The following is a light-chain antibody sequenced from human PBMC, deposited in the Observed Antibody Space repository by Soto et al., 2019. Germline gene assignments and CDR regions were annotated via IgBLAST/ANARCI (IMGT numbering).Light chain of an antibody. J-gene: IGKJ2*01. CDR3: QQSYSTPMYT. CDR2: AAS. V-gene: IGKV1-39*01. Sequence: DIQMTQSPYSLSASVGDRVTITGRASQSIDSYLNWYQQKPGTAPKLLIYAASSLQSGVPSRFSGSGSGTDFTLTISSLQPEDSATYFCQQSYSTPMYTFGQGTKLEIK. CDR1: QSIDSY.